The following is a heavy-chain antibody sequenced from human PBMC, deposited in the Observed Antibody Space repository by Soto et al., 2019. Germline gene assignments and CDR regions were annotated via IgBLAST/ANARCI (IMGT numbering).Heavy chain of an antibody. CDR2: IWYDGSKK. J-gene: IGHJ6*02. V-gene: IGHV3-33*01. CDR3: CAGASYYNSWGGYYPSRNGMDV. CDR1: GFTFSSFG. Sequence: QVQVVESGGGVVQPGRSLRLSCAASGFTFSSFGMHWVRQAPGKGLEWVSLIWYDGSKKSYGDSVKGRFTISRDNSRNTVDFQMDRLRADEPAVLYCCAGASYYNSWGGYYPSRNGMDVWGQGTTVTVSS. D-gene: IGHD3-3*01.